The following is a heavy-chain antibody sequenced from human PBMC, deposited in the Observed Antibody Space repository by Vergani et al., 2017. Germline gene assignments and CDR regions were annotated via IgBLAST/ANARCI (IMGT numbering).Heavy chain of an antibody. Sequence: EVQLVESGGGLVQPGGSLRLSCAASGFTFSSYSMNWVRQAPGKGLEWVSYISSSSSTIYYADSVKGRFTISRDNAKNSLYLQMNSLRAEDTAVYYCARARIYDFWSGYSGKYYFDYWGQGTLVTVSS. CDR2: ISSSSSTI. CDR3: ARARIYDFWSGYSGKYYFDY. D-gene: IGHD3-3*01. CDR1: GFTFSSYS. J-gene: IGHJ4*02. V-gene: IGHV3-48*04.